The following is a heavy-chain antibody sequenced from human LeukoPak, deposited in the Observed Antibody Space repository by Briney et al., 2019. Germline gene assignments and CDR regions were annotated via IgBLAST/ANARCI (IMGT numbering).Heavy chain of an antibody. J-gene: IGHJ4*02. CDR3: ARDLDSSGWQFDY. Sequence: GGSLRLSCAASGFTFSSYEMNWVRQAPGKGLEWVSYISSSGSTIYYADSVKGRFTISRDNAKNSLYLQMNSLRAEDTAVYYCARDLDSSGWQFDYWGQGTLVTVSS. CDR2: ISSSGSTI. CDR1: GFTFSSYE. D-gene: IGHD6-19*01. V-gene: IGHV3-48*03.